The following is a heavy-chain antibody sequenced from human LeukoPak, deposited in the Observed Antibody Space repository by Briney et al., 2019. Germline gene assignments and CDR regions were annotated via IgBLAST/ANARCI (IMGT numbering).Heavy chain of an antibody. CDR1: GGTFSSYA. D-gene: IGHD3-9*01. Sequence: GASVKLSCKASGGTFSSYAISWVRQAPGQGLEWMGRIIPILGIANYAQKFQGRVTITADKSTSTAYMELSSLRSEDTAVYYCARGQYYDILTGYGLFDYWGQGTLVTVFS. V-gene: IGHV1-69*04. CDR2: IIPILGIA. CDR3: ARGQYYDILTGYGLFDY. J-gene: IGHJ4*02.